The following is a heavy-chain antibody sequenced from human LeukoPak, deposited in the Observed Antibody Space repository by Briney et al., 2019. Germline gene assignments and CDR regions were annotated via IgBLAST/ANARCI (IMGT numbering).Heavy chain of an antibody. Sequence: PSETLSLTCTVSGGSISTYYWSWIRQPPGKGLEWIGYIYYSGSTNYNPSLKSRVAISVDTSKNQFSLKLSSVTAADTAVYYCARGPLRGEFDYWGQGTLVTVSS. J-gene: IGHJ4*02. D-gene: IGHD3-16*01. CDR2: IYYSGST. CDR1: GGSISTYY. V-gene: IGHV4-59*12. CDR3: ARGPLRGEFDY.